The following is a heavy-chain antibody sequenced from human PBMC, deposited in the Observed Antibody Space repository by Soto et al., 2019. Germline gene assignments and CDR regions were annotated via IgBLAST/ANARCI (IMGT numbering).Heavy chain of an antibody. CDR3: AVGGYVLQFDY. CDR2: IWYDGSNK. J-gene: IGHJ4*02. D-gene: IGHD5-12*01. Sequence: QVQLVESGGGVVQPGRSLRLSCAASGFTFSSYSMHWVRQAPGKGLEWVAVIWYDGSNKYYADSVKGRFTISRDNSKNTLYLQMNSLRAEDTAVYYCAVGGYVLQFDYWGQGTLVTVSS. V-gene: IGHV3-33*01. CDR1: GFTFSSYS.